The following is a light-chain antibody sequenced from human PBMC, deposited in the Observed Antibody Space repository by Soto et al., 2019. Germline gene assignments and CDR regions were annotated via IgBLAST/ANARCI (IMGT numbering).Light chain of an antibody. CDR2: EVS. CDR3: TSDAGSNNLV. V-gene: IGLV2-8*01. CDR1: SSDIGGYNY. J-gene: IGLJ3*02. Sequence: QSALTQPPSASGSPGQSVTISCTGTSSDIGGYNYVSWYQQHPGKAPKLIIYEVSKRPSGVPDRFSGSKSGNTASLTVSGLQAEDEADYYCTSDAGSNNLVFAGGTQLTVL.